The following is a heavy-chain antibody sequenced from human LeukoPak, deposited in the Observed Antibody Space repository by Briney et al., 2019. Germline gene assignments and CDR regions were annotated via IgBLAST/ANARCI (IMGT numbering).Heavy chain of an antibody. CDR2: IYYSGST. V-gene: IGHV4-39*01. CDR1: GGSISSNTYY. D-gene: IGHD3-10*01. J-gene: IGHJ4*02. Sequence: SETLSLTCTVSGGSISSNTYYWGWVRQPPGKGLEWIGSIYYSGSTYYNPSLESRVTISVDTSRNQFSLRLNSVTAADTAVYYCARQAPYRGSGSFYYFDYWGQGTLVTVSS. CDR3: ARQAPYRGSGSFYYFDY.